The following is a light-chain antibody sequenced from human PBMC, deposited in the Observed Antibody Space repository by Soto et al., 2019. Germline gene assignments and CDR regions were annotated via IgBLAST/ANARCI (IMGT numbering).Light chain of an antibody. Sequence: QSVLTQPASVSGSPGQSIAISCTGTRSDVGAYNYVSWYQQHPGKAPKLMISEVTNRPSGVSHRFSGSKSGNTASLTISGLQAEDEADYYCSSFTSRFPFVFGTGTKVTVL. CDR1: RSDVGAYNY. J-gene: IGLJ1*01. V-gene: IGLV2-14*01. CDR3: SSFTSRFPFV. CDR2: EVT.